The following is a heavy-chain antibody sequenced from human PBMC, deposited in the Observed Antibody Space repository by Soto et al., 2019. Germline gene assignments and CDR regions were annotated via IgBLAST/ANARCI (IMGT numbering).Heavy chain of an antibody. CDR3: AKDRKLDTIFGVATSPYYGMDV. V-gene: IGHV3-43*01. D-gene: IGHD3-3*01. J-gene: IGHJ6*02. CDR1: GFTFDDYT. CDR2: ISWDGGST. Sequence: GGSLRLSCAASGFTFDDYTMHWVRQAPGKGLEWVSLISWDGGSTYYADSVKGRFTISRDNSKNSLYLQMNSLRTEDTALYYCAKDRKLDTIFGVATSPYYGMDVWGQGTTATVSS.